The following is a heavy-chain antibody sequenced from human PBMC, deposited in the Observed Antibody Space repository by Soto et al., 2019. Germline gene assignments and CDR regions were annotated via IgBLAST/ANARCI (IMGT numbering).Heavy chain of an antibody. Sequence: EVQLLESGGGLIQPGGSLRLSCAASGFTFSSYEMNWVRQAPGKGLEWVSYISSSGSTIYYADSVKGRFTISRDNAKNSLYLQMNSLRAEDTAVYYCARALRQWGYFDYWGQGTLVTVSS. J-gene: IGHJ4*02. V-gene: IGHV3-48*03. CDR3: ARALRQWGYFDY. D-gene: IGHD4-17*01. CDR2: ISSSGSTI. CDR1: GFTFSSYE.